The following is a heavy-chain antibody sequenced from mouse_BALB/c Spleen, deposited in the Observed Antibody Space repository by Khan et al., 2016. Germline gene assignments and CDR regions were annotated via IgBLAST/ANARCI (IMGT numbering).Heavy chain of an antibody. J-gene: IGHJ3*01. CDR1: GFTFSDYY. CDR3: ARDDRWFAY. CDR2: ISDGGSYT. D-gene: IGHD2-14*01. V-gene: IGHV5-4*02. Sequence: EVELVESGGGLVKPGGSLKLSCAASGFTFSDYYMYWVRQTPEKRLEWVATISDGGSYTYYPASVKGRFTISRDNAKNNLDLQMSSLKSEDTAMYYCARDDRWFAYWGQGTLVTVSA.